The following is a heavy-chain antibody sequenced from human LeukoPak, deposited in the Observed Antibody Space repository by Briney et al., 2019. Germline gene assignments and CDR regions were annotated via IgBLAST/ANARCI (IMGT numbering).Heavy chain of an antibody. V-gene: IGHV6-1*01. CDR1: GDTVSSNSAA. D-gene: IGHD5-18*01. CDR3: ARALDTAMVYFDY. CDR2: TYYRSKWYN. J-gene: IGHJ4*02. Sequence: PSQTLSLTCAISGDTVSSNSAAWSWIRQSPSRGLEWLGRTYYRSKWYNDYAVSVKSRITINPDTSKNQFSLQLNSVTPEDTAVYYCARALDTAMVYFDYWGQGTLVTVSS.